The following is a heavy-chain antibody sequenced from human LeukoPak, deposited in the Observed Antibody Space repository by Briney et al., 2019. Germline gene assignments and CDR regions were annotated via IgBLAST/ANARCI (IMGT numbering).Heavy chain of an antibody. D-gene: IGHD3-10*01. CDR1: GGSISSYY. V-gene: IGHV4-59*01. J-gene: IGHJ5*02. CDR2: IYYSGST. CDR3: ARSGVFRGLDP. Sequence: SETLSLTCTVSGGSISSYYWSWIRQPPGKGLEWIGYIYYSGSTNYNPSLKSRVTISVDTSKNQFSLKLSSVTAADTAVYYCARSGVFRGLDPWGQGTLVTASS.